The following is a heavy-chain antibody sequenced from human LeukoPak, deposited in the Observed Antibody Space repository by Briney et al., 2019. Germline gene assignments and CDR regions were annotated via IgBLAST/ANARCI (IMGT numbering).Heavy chain of an antibody. CDR2: ISSSGSTI. CDR1: GFTFSSYG. CDR3: AELGITMIGGV. D-gene: IGHD3-10*02. J-gene: IGHJ6*04. Sequence: GGSLRLSCVVYGFTFSSYGMSWVRQAPGKGLEWVSYISSSGSTIYYADSVKGRFTISRDNAKNSLYLQMNRLRAEDTAVYYCAELGITMIGGVWGKGTTVTISS. V-gene: IGHV3-48*04.